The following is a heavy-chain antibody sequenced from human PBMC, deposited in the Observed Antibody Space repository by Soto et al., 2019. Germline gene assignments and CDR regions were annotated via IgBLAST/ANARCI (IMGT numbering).Heavy chain of an antibody. D-gene: IGHD6-13*01. J-gene: IGHJ4*02. CDR2: MNPNSGNT. Sequence: QVQLVQSGAEVKKPGASVKVSCKASGYTFTSYDINWVRQATGQGLEWMGWMNPNSGNTGYAQKLQGRVTMTRNTSISTAYMELSSLRSEATAVYYCARSPKRKSSSLGSSYYFDYWGQGTLVTVSS. CDR3: ARSPKRKSSSLGSSYYFDY. V-gene: IGHV1-8*01. CDR1: GYTFTSYD.